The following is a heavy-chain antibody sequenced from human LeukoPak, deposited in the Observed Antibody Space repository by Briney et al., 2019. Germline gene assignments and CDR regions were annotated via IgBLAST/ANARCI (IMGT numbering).Heavy chain of an antibody. Sequence: GGSLRLSCAASGFTFSSYAMSWVRQAPGKGLEWVSAISGSGGSTYYADSVKGRFTISRDNSKNTLYLQMNGLRAEDTAVYYCAKCYGDPGRFDPWGQGTLVTVSS. V-gene: IGHV3-23*01. CDR1: GFTFSSYA. CDR3: AKCYGDPGRFDP. D-gene: IGHD4-17*01. J-gene: IGHJ5*02. CDR2: ISGSGGST.